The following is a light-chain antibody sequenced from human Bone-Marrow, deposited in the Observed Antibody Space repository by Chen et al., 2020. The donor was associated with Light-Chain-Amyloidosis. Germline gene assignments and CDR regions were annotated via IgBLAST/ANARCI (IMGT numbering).Light chain of an antibody. CDR1: DLPTKY. CDR3: QSADSSGTYEVI. CDR2: RDT. Sequence: SYELTQPPSVSVSPGQTARITCSGDDLPTKYAYWYQQKPGQAPVLVIHRDTERPSGISVRFSGSSSGTTSKLTISEVRAEDEADYHCQSADSSGTYEVIFGGGTKLTVL. J-gene: IGLJ2*01. V-gene: IGLV3-25*03.